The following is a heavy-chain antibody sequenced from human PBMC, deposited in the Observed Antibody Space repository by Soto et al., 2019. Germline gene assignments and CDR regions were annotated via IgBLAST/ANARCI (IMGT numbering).Heavy chain of an antibody. CDR2: VAPYKADT. CDR1: GYTLTNYG. Sequence: ASVKVSCKASGYTLTNYGVTWVRQAPGQGLEWLGRVAPYKADTNSAQNLQGRVTMATDTSTNTAYLELRSLRSDDTAVYFCATDGPSNSGNLYAFDIWGQGTMVTVSS. CDR3: ATDGPSNSGNLYAFDI. V-gene: IGHV1-18*04. J-gene: IGHJ3*02. D-gene: IGHD5-12*01.